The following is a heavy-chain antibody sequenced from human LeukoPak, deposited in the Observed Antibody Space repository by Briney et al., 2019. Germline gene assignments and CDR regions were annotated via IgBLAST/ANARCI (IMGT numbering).Heavy chain of an antibody. D-gene: IGHD1-20*01. CDR3: AREDYKWNDVRWFDP. V-gene: IGHV3-21*01. CDR2: ISTSGSYI. CDR1: GFTFSSYS. J-gene: IGHJ5*02. Sequence: GGSLRLSCAASGFTFSSYSMNWVRQAPGKGLEWVSSISTSGSYIYYADSVKGRFTISRDNAKNSLYLQMNSLRAEDTAVYYCAREDYKWNDVRWFDPWGQGTLVTVSS.